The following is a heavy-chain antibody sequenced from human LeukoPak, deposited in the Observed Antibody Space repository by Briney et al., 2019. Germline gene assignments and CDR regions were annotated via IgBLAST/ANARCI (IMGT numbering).Heavy chain of an antibody. CDR1: GDSISSSSYY. CDR3: AATYFFDF. J-gene: IGHJ4*02. D-gene: IGHD5-12*01. V-gene: IGHV4-39*01. CDR2: IYYSGST. Sequence: SETLSLTCTVSGDSISSSSYYWGWIRQPPGKGLEWNGSIYYSGSTYYNPSLKSRVTISVDTSKNQFSLKLNSVTAADTAVYYCAATYFFDFWGQGTLVTVSS.